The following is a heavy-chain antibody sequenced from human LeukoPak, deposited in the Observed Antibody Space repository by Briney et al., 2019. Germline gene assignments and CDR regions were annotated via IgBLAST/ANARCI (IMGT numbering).Heavy chain of an antibody. CDR1: GFTFSSYW. J-gene: IGHJ4*02. CDR3: ARYSTSYRAFDS. CDR2: IKQDGSEQ. V-gene: IGHV3-7*01. D-gene: IGHD6-6*01. Sequence: GGSLRLSCATSGFTFSSYWMTWARQAPGKGLEWVANIKQDGSEQYYVDSVKGRFTISRDNAKNSLYVQINSLTAEDTAVYYCARYSTSYRAFDSWGQGTLVTVSS.